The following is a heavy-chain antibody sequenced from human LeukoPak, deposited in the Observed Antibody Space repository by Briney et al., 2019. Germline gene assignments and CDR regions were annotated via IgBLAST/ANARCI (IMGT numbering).Heavy chain of an antibody. CDR2: IKGDGTEK. J-gene: IGHJ5*01. Sequence: GGSLRLSCAASGFTFSRFWMNXVRQAPGKGLXWXANIKGDGTEKYYVDSVKGRFSISRDNAKNSLYLQMDSLRAEDTAVYYCAKEGAYPIITYDSWGQGALVTVSS. D-gene: IGHD3-10*01. V-gene: IGHV3-7*01. CDR3: AKEGAYPIITYDS. CDR1: GFTFSRFW.